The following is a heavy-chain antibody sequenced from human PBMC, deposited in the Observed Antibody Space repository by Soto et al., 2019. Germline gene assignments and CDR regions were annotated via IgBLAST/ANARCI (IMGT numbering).Heavy chain of an antibody. CDR2: LCYGGET. Sequence: SETLSLTCTVSGDSISRSSYCWGWIRQPPGKGLEWIGSLCYGGETYYSPSLKSRVIVSVDSSKNHLSLNLSSVTAADTTVYYCSRRAPEGFDPWGQGTLVTVS. V-gene: IGHV4-39*02. J-gene: IGHJ5*02. CDR1: GDSISRSSYC. CDR3: SRRAPEGFDP.